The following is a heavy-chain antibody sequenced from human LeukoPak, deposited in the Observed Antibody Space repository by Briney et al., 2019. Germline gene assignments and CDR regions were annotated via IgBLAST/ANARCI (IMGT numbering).Heavy chain of an antibody. D-gene: IGHD3-10*01. CDR1: GFTFDDYA. Sequence: PGRSLRLSCAASGFTFDDYAMHWVRQAPGKGLEWVSGISWNSGTIDYADSVKGRFTISRDNAKNSLYLQMNSLRPEDTALYYCAGVAGSYSPDYWGQGTLVTVSS. V-gene: IGHV3-9*01. CDR2: ISWNSGTI. CDR3: AGVAGSYSPDY. J-gene: IGHJ4*02.